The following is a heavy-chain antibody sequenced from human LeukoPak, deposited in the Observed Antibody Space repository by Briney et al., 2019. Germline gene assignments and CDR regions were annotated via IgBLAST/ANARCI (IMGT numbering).Heavy chain of an antibody. J-gene: IGHJ4*02. V-gene: IGHV3-7*04. Sequence: PGGSLRLSCAASGFTFSSFWMGWVRQAPGKGLEWVASIKYDESEKHHVDSVKGRFTISRDNAKNSLNLQMNSLRVEDTAVYFCARVTTNGYFEYWGQGILVTVSS. D-gene: IGHD1-1*01. CDR3: ARVTTNGYFEY. CDR1: GFTFSSFW. CDR2: IKYDESEK.